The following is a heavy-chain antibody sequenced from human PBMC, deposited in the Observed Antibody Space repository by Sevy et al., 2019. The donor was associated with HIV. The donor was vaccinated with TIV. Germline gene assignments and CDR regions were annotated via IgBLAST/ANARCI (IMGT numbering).Heavy chain of an antibody. V-gene: IGHV3-21*01. CDR3: AGGGGLRYFDWPSPVTFDY. Sequence: GGSLRLSCAASGFTFSSYSMNWVRQAPGKGLEWVSSISSSSSYIYYADSVKGRFTISRDNAKNSLYLQMNSLRAEDTAVYYCAGGGGLRYFDWPSPVTFDYWGQGTLVTVSS. D-gene: IGHD3-9*01. CDR1: GFTFSSYS. J-gene: IGHJ4*02. CDR2: ISSSSSYI.